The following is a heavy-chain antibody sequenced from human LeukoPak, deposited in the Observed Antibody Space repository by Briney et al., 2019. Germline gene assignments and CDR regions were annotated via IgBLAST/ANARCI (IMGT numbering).Heavy chain of an antibody. D-gene: IGHD6-13*01. J-gene: IGHJ4*02. CDR1: GFTFSSYE. V-gene: IGHV3-48*03. CDR2: ISSSGSTI. Sequence: GGSLRLSCAASGFTFSSYEMNWVRQAPGKGLEWVSYISSSGSTIYYADSVKGRFTISRDNSKNMLYLQMNSLRVEDTAVYYCARLYSSTCYRGTLDYWGQGTLVTVSS. CDR3: ARLYSSTCYRGTLDY.